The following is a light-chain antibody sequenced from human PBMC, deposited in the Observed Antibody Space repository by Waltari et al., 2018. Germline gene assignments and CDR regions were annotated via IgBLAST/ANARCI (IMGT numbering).Light chain of an antibody. CDR1: QSIGRS. Sequence: EIVLTQSQDYQSVTQKEKVTITCRATQSIGRSLHWYQRKPGQAPNLLIKYASQSISGVPSRFSGSGSGTDFTLSITSLEAEDAATYFCHQSSKLPITFVQGTRLEI. CDR2: YAS. CDR3: HQSSKLPIT. J-gene: IGKJ5*01. V-gene: IGKV6-21*02.